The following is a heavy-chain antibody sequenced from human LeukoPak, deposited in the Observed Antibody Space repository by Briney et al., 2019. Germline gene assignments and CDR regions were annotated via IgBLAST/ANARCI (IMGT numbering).Heavy chain of an antibody. CDR3: AAQILLCHYY. V-gene: IGHV4-59*08. Sequence: SETLSLTCTVSGDSISNYFWSWIRQPPGKGLEWIGYIYYSGSTQYNPSLKSRVTISVDTSKNQFSLKLSSVTAADTAVYYCAAQILLCHYYWGQGALVTVSS. CDR1: GDSISNYF. J-gene: IGHJ4*02. D-gene: IGHD2/OR15-2a*01. CDR2: IYYSGST.